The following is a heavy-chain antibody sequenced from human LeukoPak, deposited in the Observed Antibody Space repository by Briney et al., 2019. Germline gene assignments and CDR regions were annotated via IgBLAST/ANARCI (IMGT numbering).Heavy chain of an antibody. V-gene: IGHV4-31*03. J-gene: IGHJ4*02. D-gene: IGHD5-12*01. CDR1: GGSISSGGYY. Sequence: SQTLSLTCTVSGGSISSGGYYWSWIRQHPGKGLEWIGYIYYSGSTYYNPSLKSRVTISVDTSRNQFSLKLRSVTAADTAVYYCARRHSGSDPYYFDYWGQGTLVTVSS. CDR2: IYYSGST. CDR3: ARRHSGSDPYYFDY.